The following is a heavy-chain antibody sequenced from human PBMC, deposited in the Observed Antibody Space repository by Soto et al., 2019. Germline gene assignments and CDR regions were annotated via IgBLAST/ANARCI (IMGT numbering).Heavy chain of an antibody. CDR1: GFTFSNYA. V-gene: IGHV3-23*01. Sequence: EVQLLDSGGGLVQPGGSLRLSCAASGFTFSNYAMTWVRQGQGKGLEWVSGISGSGGRSYYADSVKGRFTISRDTSKSTLYLQMNSLRAEDTAVYYCAKAYFVWSSEQPYYFDYWGQGTLVTVSS. CDR3: AKAYFVWSSEQPYYFDY. CDR2: ISGSGGRS. D-gene: IGHD3-16*01. J-gene: IGHJ4*02.